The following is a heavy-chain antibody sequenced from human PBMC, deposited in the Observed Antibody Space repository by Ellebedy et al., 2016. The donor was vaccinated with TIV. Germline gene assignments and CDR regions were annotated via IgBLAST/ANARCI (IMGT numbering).Heavy chain of an antibody. Sequence: ASVKVSXXASGYTFSPYPIHWVRQAPGQRPEWMGWINARNGNTKYSQSFQGRVNITRDTSASTAYMELSSLRSEDTAVYYCARGSGSSSNPLWKYWGQGTLVTVSS. CDR2: INARNGNT. J-gene: IGHJ4*02. V-gene: IGHV1-3*01. CDR3: ARGSGSSSNPLWKY. CDR1: GYTFSPYP. D-gene: IGHD3-10*01.